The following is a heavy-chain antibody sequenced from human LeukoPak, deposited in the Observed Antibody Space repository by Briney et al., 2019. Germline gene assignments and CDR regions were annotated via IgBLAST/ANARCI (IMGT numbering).Heavy chain of an antibody. D-gene: IGHD2-2*01. Sequence: PGGSLRLSCAASGFTFSSYTMNWVRQAPGRGLEWVSSISSSSTYIYYADSVRGRFTISRDNAKNSVYLQMNSLRAEDTAQYYCARDGDIVVVPEDPDYWGQGVLVTVSS. J-gene: IGHJ4*02. V-gene: IGHV3-21*01. CDR1: GFTFSSYT. CDR3: ARDGDIVVVPEDPDY. CDR2: ISSSSTYI.